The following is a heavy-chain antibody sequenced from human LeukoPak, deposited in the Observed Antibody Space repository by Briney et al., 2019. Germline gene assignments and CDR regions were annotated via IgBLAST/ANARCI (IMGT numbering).Heavy chain of an antibody. J-gene: IGHJ4*02. D-gene: IGHD2-15*01. Sequence: SVKVSCKASGGTFSSYAISWVRQAPGQGLEWMGRIIPIFGIANYAQKFQGRVTITADKSTSTAYMELRSLRSDDTAVYYCARDRAASSALFDYWGQGTLVTVSS. CDR3: ARDRAASSALFDY. CDR2: IIPIFGIA. V-gene: IGHV1-69*04. CDR1: GGTFSSYA.